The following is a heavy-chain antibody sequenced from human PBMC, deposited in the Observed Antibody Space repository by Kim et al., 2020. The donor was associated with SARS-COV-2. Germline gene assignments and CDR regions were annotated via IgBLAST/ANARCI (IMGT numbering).Heavy chain of an antibody. Sequence: GGSLRLSCAASGFTFSSYDMHWVRQATGKGLEWVSAIGTAGDTYYPGSVKGRFTISRENAKNSLYLQMNSLRAGDTAVYYCARENSSSGIDYWGQGTLVTVSS. CDR3: ARENSSSGIDY. J-gene: IGHJ4*02. D-gene: IGHD6-6*01. V-gene: IGHV3-13*01. CDR2: IGTAGDT. CDR1: GFTFSSYD.